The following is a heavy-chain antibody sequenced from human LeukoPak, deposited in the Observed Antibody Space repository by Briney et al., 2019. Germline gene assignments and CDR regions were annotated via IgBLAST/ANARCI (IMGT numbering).Heavy chain of an antibody. D-gene: IGHD6-6*01. J-gene: IGHJ4*02. CDR1: GFTVSSNY. CDR2: IYSGGST. Sequence: GGSLRLSCAASGFTVSSNYMSWVRQAPGKGLEWVSVIYSGGSTYYADSVKGRFTISRDNPKNTLYLQMNSLRAEDTAVYYCASEGGGGSSGTIDYWGQGTLVTVSS. V-gene: IGHV3-53*01. CDR3: ASEGGGGSSGTIDY.